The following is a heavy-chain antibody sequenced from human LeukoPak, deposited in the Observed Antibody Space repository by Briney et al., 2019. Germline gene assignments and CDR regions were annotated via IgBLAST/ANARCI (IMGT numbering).Heavy chain of an antibody. CDR3: ARGGGYDSSRY. D-gene: IGHD5-12*01. Sequence: SSETLSLTCAVYGGSFSGYYWSWIRQPPGKGLEWIGEMNHSGSTNYNPSLKSRVTISVDTSKNQFSLKLTSVTAADTAVYYCARGGGYDSSRYWGQGTLVTVSS. V-gene: IGHV4-34*01. J-gene: IGHJ4*02. CDR1: GGSFSGYY. CDR2: MNHSGST.